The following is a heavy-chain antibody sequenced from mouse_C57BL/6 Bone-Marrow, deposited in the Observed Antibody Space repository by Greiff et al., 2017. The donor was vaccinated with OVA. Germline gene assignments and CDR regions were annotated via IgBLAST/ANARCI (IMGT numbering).Heavy chain of an antibody. Sequence: VQLQQPGAELVKPGASVKLSCKASGYTFTSYWMQWVKQRPGQGLEWIGEIDPSDSYTNYNQKFKGKATLTVDTSSSTPYMQLSSLTSEDSAVYYWASLLLDYWGKGTTLTVSS. CDR1: GYTFTSYW. CDR3: ASLLLDY. D-gene: IGHD2-1*01. CDR2: IDPSDSYT. J-gene: IGHJ2*01. V-gene: IGHV1-50*01.